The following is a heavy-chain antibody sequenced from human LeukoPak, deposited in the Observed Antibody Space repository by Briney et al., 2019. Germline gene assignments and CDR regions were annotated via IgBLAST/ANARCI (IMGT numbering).Heavy chain of an antibody. J-gene: IGHJ5*02. V-gene: IGHV4-31*03. Sequence: PSQTLSLTCTVSGGSISSGGYYWSWIRQHPGKGLEWIGYIYYSGSTYYNPSLKSRVTISVDTSKNQFSLKLRSVTAADTAVYYCARDDGSPTGFDPWGQGTLVTVSS. D-gene: IGHD3-10*01. CDR3: ARDDGSPTGFDP. CDR2: IYYSGST. CDR1: GGSISSGGYY.